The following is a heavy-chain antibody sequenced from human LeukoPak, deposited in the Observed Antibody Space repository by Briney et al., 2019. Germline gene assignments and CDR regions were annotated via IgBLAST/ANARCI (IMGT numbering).Heavy chain of an antibody. J-gene: IGHJ4*02. Sequence: ASVKVSCKASGYNFIKFGLSWVRQAPGQGLEWMGWISAYNHNTNYAQKFQGRVTMTIDTSTTTAYMELRSLRSDDTAIYYCARDTGPTRYYDFWSGSGFDYWGQGTLVTVSS. CDR2: ISAYNHNT. CDR3: ARDTGPTRYYDFWSGSGFDY. V-gene: IGHV1-18*01. CDR1: GYNFIKFG. D-gene: IGHD3-3*01.